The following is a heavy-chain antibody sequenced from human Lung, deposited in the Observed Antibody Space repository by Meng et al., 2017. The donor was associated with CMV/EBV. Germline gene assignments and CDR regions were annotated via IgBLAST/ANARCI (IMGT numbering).Heavy chain of an antibody. V-gene: IGHV3-21*01. J-gene: IGHJ6*02. D-gene: IGHD1-26*01. Sequence: SCAASGFTFSSYSMNWVRQAPGKGLEWVSSISSSSSYIYYADSVKGRFTISRDNAKNSLYLQMNSLRAEDTAVYYCARGESEWERLSYYYYYGMDVXRQGPTVTVSS. CDR1: GFTFSSYS. CDR2: ISSSSSYI. CDR3: ARGESEWERLSYYYYYGMDV.